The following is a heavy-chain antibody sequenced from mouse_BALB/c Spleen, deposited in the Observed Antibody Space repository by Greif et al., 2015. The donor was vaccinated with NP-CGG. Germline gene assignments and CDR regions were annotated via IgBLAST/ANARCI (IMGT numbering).Heavy chain of an antibody. V-gene: IGHV7-3*02. J-gene: IGHJ3*01. CDR3: ARGDGYYWFTY. Sequence: EVKVVDSGGGLVQPGGSLRLSCATSGFTFTDYYMSWVRQPPGKALEWLGFIRNKANGYTTEYSASVKGRFTISRDNSQSSLDIQMNALRAEDSASYYCARGDGYYWFTYWDQGTLVTVSA. CDR2: IRNKANGYTT. CDR1: GFTFTDYY. D-gene: IGHD2-3*01.